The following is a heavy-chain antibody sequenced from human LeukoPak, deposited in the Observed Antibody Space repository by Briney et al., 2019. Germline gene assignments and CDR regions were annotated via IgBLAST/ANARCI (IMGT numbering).Heavy chain of an antibody. CDR1: GGSISSYY. CDR3: ARERRYCSSTSCPWAFDI. CDR2: IYNSGST. D-gene: IGHD2-2*01. V-gene: IGHV4-59*01. Sequence: SETLSLTCTVSGGSISSYYWSWIRQPPGKGLEWIAYIYNSGSTNYNPSLKSRVTISVDTSKNQFSLELSSVTAADTAVYYCARERRYCSSTSCPWAFDIWGQGTMVTVSS. J-gene: IGHJ3*02.